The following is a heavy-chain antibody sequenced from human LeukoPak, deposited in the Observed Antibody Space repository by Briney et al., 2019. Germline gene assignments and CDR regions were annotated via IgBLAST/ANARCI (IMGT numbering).Heavy chain of an antibody. D-gene: IGHD1-26*01. CDR3: AKRTTPNSGSYYNWFDP. CDR1: GFTFSSYA. CDR2: ISGSGGST. V-gene: IGHV3-23*01. Sequence: GGSLRLSCAASGFTFSSYAMSWVRQAPGKGLDWVSAISGSGGSTYYADSVKGRFTISRDNSKNTLYLQMNSLRAEDTAVYYCAKRTTPNSGSYYNWFDPWGQGTLITVSS. J-gene: IGHJ5*02.